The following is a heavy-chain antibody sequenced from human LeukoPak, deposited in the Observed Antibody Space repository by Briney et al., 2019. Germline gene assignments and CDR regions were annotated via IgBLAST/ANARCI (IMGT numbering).Heavy chain of an antibody. D-gene: IGHD3-10*01. CDR3: AKDMYYRGSGSYFNVDY. CDR1: GFTFSSSA. J-gene: IGHJ4*02. CDR2: ISYDGNNK. Sequence: GGSLRLSCAASGFTFSSSAMNWVRQAPGKGLEWVAVISYDGNNKYYSDSVKGRFTISRDNSKNTLYLQMNSLRAEDTAVYYCAKDMYYRGSGSYFNVDYWGQGTLVTVSS. V-gene: IGHV3-30*18.